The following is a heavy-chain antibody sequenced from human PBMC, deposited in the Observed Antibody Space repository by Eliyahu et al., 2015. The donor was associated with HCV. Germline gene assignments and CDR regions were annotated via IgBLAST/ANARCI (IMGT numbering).Heavy chain of an antibody. Sequence: EVQLVESGGGLVQPGGSLRLSCAASGXSXSDHYMDWVRQAPGKGLEWVGRTRNKANSYTTEYAASVKGRFTISRDDSKNSLYLQMNSLKTEDTAVYYCARVGVGAHNFDYWGQGTLVTVSS. CDR1: GXSXSDHY. D-gene: IGHD1-26*01. CDR2: TRNKANSYTT. V-gene: IGHV3-72*01. CDR3: ARVGVGAHNFDY. J-gene: IGHJ4*02.